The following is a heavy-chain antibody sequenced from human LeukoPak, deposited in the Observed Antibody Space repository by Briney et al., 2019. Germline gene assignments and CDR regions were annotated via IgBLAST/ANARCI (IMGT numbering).Heavy chain of an antibody. CDR3: ARDSGGHCSSTSCFTGREYNWFDP. CDR1: GFTFSTYS. V-gene: IGHV3-48*01. Sequence: PGGSLRLSCAASGFTFSTYSMNWVRQAPGKGLEWVSYISSSTSTIYYADSVKGRFTISRDNAKNSLYLQMNSLRAEDTAVYYCARDSGGHCSSTSCFTGREYNWFDPWGQGTLVTVSS. D-gene: IGHD2-2*02. J-gene: IGHJ5*02. CDR2: ISSSTSTI.